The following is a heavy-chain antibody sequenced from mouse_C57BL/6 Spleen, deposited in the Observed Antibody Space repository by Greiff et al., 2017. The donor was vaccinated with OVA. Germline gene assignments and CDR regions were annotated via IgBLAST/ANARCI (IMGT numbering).Heavy chain of an antibody. CDR1: GYTFTSYW. J-gene: IGHJ1*03. CDR3: ARAILTGTGYFDV. CDR2: IDPSDSYT. D-gene: IGHD4-1*01. Sequence: QVQLQQPGAELVMPGASVKLSCKASGYTFTSYWMHWVKQRPGQGLEWIGEIDPSDSYTKYHQKFKGKSTLTVDKSSSTAYMQLSSLTSEDSAVYYCARAILTGTGYFDVWGTGTTVTVSS. V-gene: IGHV1-69*01.